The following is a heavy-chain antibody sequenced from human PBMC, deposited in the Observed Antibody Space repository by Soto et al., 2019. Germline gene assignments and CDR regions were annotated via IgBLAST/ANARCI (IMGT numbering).Heavy chain of an antibody. V-gene: IGHV4-59*01. J-gene: IGHJ6*02. CDR2: IYYSGST. Sequence: QVQLQESGPGLVKPSETLSLTRTVSGGSISSYYWSWIRQPPGKGLEWIGYIYYSGSTNYNPSLKSRVTISVDPSKNQFSLKLSSVTAADTAVYYCAIATRGAYYYYYGMDVWGQGTTVTVSS. CDR3: AIATRGAYYYYYGMDV. D-gene: IGHD3-10*01. CDR1: GGSISSYY.